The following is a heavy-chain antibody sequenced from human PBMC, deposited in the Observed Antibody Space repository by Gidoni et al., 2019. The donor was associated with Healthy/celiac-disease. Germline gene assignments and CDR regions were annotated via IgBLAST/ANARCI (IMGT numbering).Heavy chain of an antibody. J-gene: IGHJ2*01. Sequence: MGGIIPIFGIANYAQKFQGRVTITADKSTSTSYMELSSLRSEDTAVYYCAGGITMVRGVISYCYFDLWGRGTLVTVSS. V-gene: IGHV1-69*17. CDR3: AGGITMVRGVISYCYFDL. D-gene: IGHD3-10*01. CDR2: IIPIFGIA.